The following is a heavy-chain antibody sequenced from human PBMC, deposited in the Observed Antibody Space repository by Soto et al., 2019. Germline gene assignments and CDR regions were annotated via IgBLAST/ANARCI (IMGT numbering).Heavy chain of an antibody. Sequence: GASVKVSCKASGYTFTSYDINWVRQATGQGLEWMGWMNPNSGNTGYAQKFQGRVTMTRNTSISTAYMELSSLRSEDTAVCYCARGYSSSSTYYFDYWGQGTLVTVSS. D-gene: IGHD6-6*01. CDR1: GYTFTSYD. CDR3: ARGYSSSSTYYFDY. CDR2: MNPNSGNT. J-gene: IGHJ4*02. V-gene: IGHV1-8*01.